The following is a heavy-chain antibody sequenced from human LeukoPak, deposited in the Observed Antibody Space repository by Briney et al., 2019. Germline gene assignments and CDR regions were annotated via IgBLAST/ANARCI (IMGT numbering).Heavy chain of an antibody. CDR1: GGSISSINW. CDR2: IFHSGRT. V-gene: IGHV4-4*02. Sequence: SETLSLTCAVSGGSISSINWWSWVRQPPGKGLGWIGEIFHSGRTNYNPSHKSRVTISVDKSTNQFSLKLSSVTAAATAEYYCARDAPTASYGDYSDWGQGTLVTVSS. J-gene: IGHJ4*02. CDR3: ARDAPTASYGDYSD. D-gene: IGHD4-17*01.